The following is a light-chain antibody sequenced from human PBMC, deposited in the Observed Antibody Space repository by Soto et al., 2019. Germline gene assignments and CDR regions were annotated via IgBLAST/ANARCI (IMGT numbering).Light chain of an antibody. V-gene: IGKV3-20*01. CDR3: QQYGSSPWMYT. J-gene: IGKJ2*01. CDR1: QTVSSNC. Sequence: EIVLTQSPGTLSLAAGERVTLSCRASQTVSSNCLAWYQQKPGQAPRLLIYAASSRAAGIADRFSASGSGTDFTLTISRLEPEDSAVYYRQQYGSSPWMYTFGQGTKVEIK. CDR2: AAS.